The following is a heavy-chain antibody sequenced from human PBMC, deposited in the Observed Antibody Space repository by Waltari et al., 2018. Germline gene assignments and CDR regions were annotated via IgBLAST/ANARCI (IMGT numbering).Heavy chain of an antibody. J-gene: IGHJ3*02. V-gene: IGHV4-59*01. CDR1: GGSISSYY. CDR2: IYYSGST. Sequence: QVQLQESGPGLVKPSETLSLTCTVSGGSISSYYWRWIRQPPGKGLEWIGYIYYSGSTNYNPSLKSRVTISVDTSKNQFSLKLSSVTAADTAVYYCARVYYGSGRRGAFDIWGQGTMVTVSS. CDR3: ARVYYGSGRRGAFDI. D-gene: IGHD3-10*01.